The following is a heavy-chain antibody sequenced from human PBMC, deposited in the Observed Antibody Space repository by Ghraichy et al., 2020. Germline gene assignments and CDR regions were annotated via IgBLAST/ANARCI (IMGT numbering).Heavy chain of an antibody. D-gene: IGHD6-13*01. CDR1: GFTFSDHY. CDR3: ARVSSWYSSYYGMDV. Sequence: GGSLRLSCVASGFTFSDHYMDWVRQAPGKGLEWVGRTRNKANSYTTEYAASVKGRFTISRDDSKNSLYLQMNSLKTEDTAVYYCARVSSWYSSYYGMDVWGQGTTVTVSS. CDR2: TRNKANSYTT. V-gene: IGHV3-72*01. J-gene: IGHJ6*02.